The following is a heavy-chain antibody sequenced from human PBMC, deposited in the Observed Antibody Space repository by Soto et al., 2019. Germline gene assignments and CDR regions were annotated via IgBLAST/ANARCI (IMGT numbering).Heavy chain of an antibody. CDR3: ARDSETYYYFQH. V-gene: IGHV4-4*07. Sequence: SETLSLPCTFSGASINGRPCSWSWQPAGKGLEWMGRFSGSGRTNFNPSLKSRVTRSVDTSKNQYSLRLNPVTAGDTAVYFCARDSETYYYFQHWGQGSLVTVSS. D-gene: IGHD3-10*01. J-gene: IGHJ1*01. CDR1: GASINGRP. CDR2: FSGSGRT.